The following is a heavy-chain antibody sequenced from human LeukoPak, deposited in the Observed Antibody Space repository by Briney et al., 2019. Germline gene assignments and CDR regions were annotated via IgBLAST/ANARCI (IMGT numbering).Heavy chain of an antibody. J-gene: IGHJ3*02. Sequence: GGSLRLSCAASGFTFSNAWLSWVRQAPGKGLEWVGRIKSKAGGGTTDYAAPVKGRFTISRDESKNTVYLQMNGLKTEDTAVYYCITAIAAAGIGGRDAFDIWGQGTMVTVSS. D-gene: IGHD6-13*01. V-gene: IGHV3-15*01. CDR2: IKSKAGGGTT. CDR3: ITAIAAAGIGGRDAFDI. CDR1: GFTFSNAW.